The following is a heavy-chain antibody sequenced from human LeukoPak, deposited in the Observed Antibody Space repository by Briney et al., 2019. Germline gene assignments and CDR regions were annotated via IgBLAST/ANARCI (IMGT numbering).Heavy chain of an antibody. CDR3: TTASLYYYDSSGYPHYYGMDV. J-gene: IGHJ6*02. CDR2: IKSKTDGGTT. V-gene: IGHV3-15*01. CDR1: GFTFSSNG. D-gene: IGHD3-22*01. Sequence: GGSLRLSCAASGFTFSSNGMSWVRQAPGKGLEWVGRIKSKTDGGTTDYAAPVKGRFTISRDDSKNTLYLQMNSLKTEDTAVYYCTTASLYYYDSSGYPHYYGMDVWGQGTTVTVSS.